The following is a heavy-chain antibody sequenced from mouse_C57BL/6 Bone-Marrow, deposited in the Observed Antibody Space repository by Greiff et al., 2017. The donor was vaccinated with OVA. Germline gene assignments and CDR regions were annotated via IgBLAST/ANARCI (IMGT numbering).Heavy chain of an antibody. CDR2: INYDGSST. CDR1: GFTFSDYY. V-gene: IGHV5-16*01. Sequence: EVQLQESEGGLVQPGSSMKLSCTASGFTFSDYYMAWVRQVPEKGLEWVANINYDGSSTYYLDSLKSRFIISRDNAKNILYLQMSSLKSEDTATYYCARGPCITTVVDWYFDVWGTGTTVTVSS. CDR3: ARGPCITTVVDWYFDV. D-gene: IGHD1-1*01. J-gene: IGHJ1*03.